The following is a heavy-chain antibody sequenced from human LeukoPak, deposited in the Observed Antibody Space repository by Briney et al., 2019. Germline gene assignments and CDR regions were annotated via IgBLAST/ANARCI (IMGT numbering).Heavy chain of an antibody. V-gene: IGHV3-7*01. D-gene: IGHD3-10*01. CDR1: GFPFHNYW. J-gene: IGHJ4*02. CDR2: IDQDENEK. CDR3: ARGLYGSGRRSLMAH. Sequence: GGSLRLSCVASGFPFHNYWMTWVRQAPGKGLEWVANIDQDENEKHYVDSVKGRFTISRDNAENSLFLQMTSLRVEDTAMYYCARGLYGSGRRSLMAHWGQGTLVTVSS.